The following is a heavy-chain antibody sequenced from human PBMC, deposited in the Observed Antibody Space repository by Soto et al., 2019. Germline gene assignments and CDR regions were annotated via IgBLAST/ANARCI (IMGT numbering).Heavy chain of an antibody. CDR1: GYTFTSYG. Sequence: QVQLVQSGAEVKKPGASVKVSCKASGYTFTSYGISWVRQTPGKGLEWMGWISAYNGNTNYAQKLQGRLTMTTDTSTSTAYMELRSMRPDDTAVYYCARDGGAAAAIKNYGMDVWCQGTTVTVSS. J-gene: IGHJ6*02. CDR2: ISAYNGNT. V-gene: IGHV1-18*01. D-gene: IGHD6-13*01. CDR3: ARDGGAAAAIKNYGMDV.